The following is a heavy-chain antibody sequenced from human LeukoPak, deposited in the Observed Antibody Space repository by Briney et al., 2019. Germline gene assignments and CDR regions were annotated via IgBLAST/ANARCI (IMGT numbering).Heavy chain of an antibody. CDR1: GFSVSNNY. D-gene: IGHD3-3*01. Sequence: GGSLRLSCVVSGFSVSNNYVIWVRQAPGNGLERVSVIYGDGRTSHSASVRGRFTISRDNSKNIVSLQMNNLRAEDTAVYYCARGRGLGVVSPYFDYWGQGTLVTVSS. J-gene: IGHJ4*02. V-gene: IGHV3-53*01. CDR3: ARGRGLGVVSPYFDY. CDR2: IYGDGRT.